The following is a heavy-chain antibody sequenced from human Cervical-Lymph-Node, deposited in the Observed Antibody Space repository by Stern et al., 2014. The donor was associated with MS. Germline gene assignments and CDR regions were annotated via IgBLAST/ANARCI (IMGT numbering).Heavy chain of an antibody. Sequence: QVQLVQSGTEVKKPGASVKVSCKASGYTFTSYGISWVRQAPGQGLEWMGWISDYNCNKTYERKLQGRVTMTTDTSTSTAYMELRSLRSDDTAVYYCARGLIGSENAFDIWGQGTMVTVSS. J-gene: IGHJ3*02. CDR1: GYTFTSYG. V-gene: IGHV1-18*01. CDR3: ARGLIGSENAFDI. D-gene: IGHD2-15*01. CDR2: ISDYNCNK.